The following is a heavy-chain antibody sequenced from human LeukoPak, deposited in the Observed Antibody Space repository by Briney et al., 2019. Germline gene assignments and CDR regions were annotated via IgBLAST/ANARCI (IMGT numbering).Heavy chain of an antibody. J-gene: IGHJ4*02. CDR3: VRGTNSGRGNYFDY. V-gene: IGHV3-64D*09. D-gene: IGHD6-25*01. Sequence: PGGSPSPSRSASGFTSSSQHMRWVRQAPGKGLQYVSAISSSGDRTNYADSVKGRFTISRDNSKNTLYLQMSSLRTEDTAVYYCVRGTNSGRGNYFDYWAQGTLVTVSS. CDR2: ISSSGDRT. CDR1: GFTSSSQH.